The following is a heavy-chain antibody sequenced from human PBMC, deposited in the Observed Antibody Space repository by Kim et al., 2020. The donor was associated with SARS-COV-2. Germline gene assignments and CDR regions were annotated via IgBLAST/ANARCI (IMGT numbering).Heavy chain of an antibody. Sequence: TYYNPSRKSRVTISVDTSKNQFSLKLSSVTAADAAVYYCARPYRKGFDYWGQGTLVTVSS. V-gene: IGHV4-39*01. CDR3: ARPYRKGFDY. J-gene: IGHJ4*02. CDR2: T. D-gene: IGHD3-16*02.